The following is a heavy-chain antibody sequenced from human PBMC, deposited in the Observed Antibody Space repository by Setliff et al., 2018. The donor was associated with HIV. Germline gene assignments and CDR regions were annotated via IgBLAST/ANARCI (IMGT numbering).Heavy chain of an antibody. CDR2: IYSDGST. J-gene: IGHJ4*02. V-gene: IGHV3-66*02. CDR1: GFTVSSSY. Sequence: GSLRLSCEASGFTVSSSYMAWVRQAPGKGLEWVSTIYSDGSTYNRDSVKGRFTLSRDNSKNTVYLQVGSLRPDDTAMYYCARSRPYNSALDYWGQGTLVTVSS. D-gene: IGHD6-25*01. CDR3: ARSRPYNSALDY.